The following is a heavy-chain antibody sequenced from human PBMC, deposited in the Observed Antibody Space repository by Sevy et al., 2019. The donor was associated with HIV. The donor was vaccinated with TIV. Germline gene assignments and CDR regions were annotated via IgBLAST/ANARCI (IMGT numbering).Heavy chain of an antibody. J-gene: IGHJ1*01. CDR1: GFTFSTYW. CDR2: IKQDGSGK. CDR3: SRAVADWGSFHYSV. Sequence: GGSLRFSCAASGFTFSTYWMTWVRQAPGKGLEWVANIKQDGSGKEYVDPVKGRFTISRDNAKKSLYLQLDSLRAEDTAVYYCSRAVADWGSFHYSVWGQGTLVTVSS. V-gene: IGHV3-7*03. D-gene: IGHD3-16*02.